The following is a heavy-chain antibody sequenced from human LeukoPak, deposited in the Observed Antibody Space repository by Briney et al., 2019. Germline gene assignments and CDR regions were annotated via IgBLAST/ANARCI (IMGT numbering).Heavy chain of an antibody. Sequence: ASVKVSCKASGYTFTSYGISWVRQAPGQGLEWMGGFDPEDGETIYAQKFQGRVTMTEDTSTDTAYMELSSLRSEVTAVYYCATAEPGGGFDYWGQGTLVTVSS. J-gene: IGHJ4*02. CDR1: GYTFTSYG. CDR2: FDPEDGET. D-gene: IGHD3-10*01. V-gene: IGHV1-24*01. CDR3: ATAEPGGGFDY.